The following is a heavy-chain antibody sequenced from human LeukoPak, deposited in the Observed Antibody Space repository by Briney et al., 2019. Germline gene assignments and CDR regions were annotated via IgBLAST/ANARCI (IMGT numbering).Heavy chain of an antibody. CDR3: ARDLPPYCSGGSCYLHDAFDI. CDR1: GFTFSDYY. D-gene: IGHD2-15*01. V-gene: IGHV3-11*01. Sequence: GGSLRLSCAASGFTFSDYYMSWIRQAPGKGLEWVSYISSSGSTIYYADSAKGRFTISRDNARNSLYLQMNSLRAEDTAVYYCARDLPPYCSGGSCYLHDAFDIWGQGTMVTVSS. J-gene: IGHJ3*02. CDR2: ISSSGSTI.